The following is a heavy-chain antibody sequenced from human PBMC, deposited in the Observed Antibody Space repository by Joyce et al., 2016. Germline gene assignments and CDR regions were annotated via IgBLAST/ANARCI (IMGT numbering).Heavy chain of an antibody. J-gene: IGHJ4*02. CDR1: GYIFTTHW. Sequence: EVQLVQSGTEVKKPGESLKISCKPSGYIFTTHWIGWVRQTPGKGLEWMVNLYTGVSFATYIPSFQGQVTISADKSIITSYLLWSGLKAEDTAIYYCARIREGIVSSGIGYFDYWGQGTLVTVSS. CDR3: ARIREGIVSSGIGYFDY. V-gene: IGHV5-51*01. D-gene: IGHD3-22*01. CDR2: LYTGVSFA.